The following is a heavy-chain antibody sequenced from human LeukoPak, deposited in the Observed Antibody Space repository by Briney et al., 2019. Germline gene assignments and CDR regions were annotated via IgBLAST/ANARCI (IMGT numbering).Heavy chain of an antibody. J-gene: IGHJ6*02. CDR1: GFTFSSYA. V-gene: IGHV3-23*01. CDR2: ISGSGGST. CDR3: AKNLGYSYSYGMDV. D-gene: IGHD5-18*01. Sequence: GGSLRLSCGASGFTFSSYAMNWVGQAPGKGLEWVSRISGSGGSTYYADSVKGRFTISRDNSKNTLYLQMNSLRSEDTAVYYCAKNLGYSYSYGMDVWGQGTTVTVSS.